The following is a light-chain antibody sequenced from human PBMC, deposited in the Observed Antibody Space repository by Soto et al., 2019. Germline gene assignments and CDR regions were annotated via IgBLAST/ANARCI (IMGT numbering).Light chain of an antibody. CDR3: VTSHSSLSPVV. CDR1: SSNIGNNY. V-gene: IGLV1-51*01. CDR2: DND. Sequence: VVTQPPSVSAAPGQKVSISCSGSSSNIGNNYVSWYQHLPGTAPRLLIYDNDKRPSGIPDRFSGSKSGTSATLGITGLQTGDEADYYCVTSHSSLSPVVFGGGTKVTVL. J-gene: IGLJ2*01.